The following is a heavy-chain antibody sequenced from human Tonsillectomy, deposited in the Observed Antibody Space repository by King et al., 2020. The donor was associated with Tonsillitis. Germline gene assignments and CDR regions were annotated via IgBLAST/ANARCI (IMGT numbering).Heavy chain of an antibody. D-gene: IGHD2-2*01. CDR2: ISYDGSNK. V-gene: IGHV3-30-3*01. Sequence: QLVQSGGGVVQPGRSLRLSCAASGFSFSSHAMHWVRQAPGKGLEWVAVISYDGSNKYYTDSVRGRFTISRDNSKNTLYLQMNSPRAEDTAVYYCARDQVPAANYYYYGMDVWGQGTTVTVSS. J-gene: IGHJ6*02. CDR3: ARDQVPAANYYYYGMDV. CDR1: GFSFSSHA.